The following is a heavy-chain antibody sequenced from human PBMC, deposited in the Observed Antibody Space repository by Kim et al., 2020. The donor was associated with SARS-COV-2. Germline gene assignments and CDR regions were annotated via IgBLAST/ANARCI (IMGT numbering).Heavy chain of an antibody. CDR2: IYYSGST. Sequence: SETLSLTCTVSGGSISSYYWSWIRQPPGKGLEWIWYIYYSGSTNYNPSLKSRVTISVDTSKNQFSLKLSSVTAADTAVYYCARGWSIGIVGASFDYWGQGTLVTVSS. J-gene: IGHJ4*02. D-gene: IGHD1-26*01. CDR1: GGSISSYY. CDR3: ARGWSIGIVGASFDY. V-gene: IGHV4-59*01.